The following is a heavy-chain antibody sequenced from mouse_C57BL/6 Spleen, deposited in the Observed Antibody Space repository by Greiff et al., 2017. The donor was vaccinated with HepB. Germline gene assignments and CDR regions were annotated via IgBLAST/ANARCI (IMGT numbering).Heavy chain of an antibody. J-gene: IGHJ2*01. V-gene: IGHV1-15*01. CDR1: GYTFTDYE. D-gene: IGHD1-1*01. CDR3: TRGGYYYGSSYFDY. CDR2: IDPETGGT. Sequence: VQLQQSGAELVRPGASVTLSCKASGYTFTDYEMHWVKQTPVHGLEWIGAIDPETGGTAYNQKFKGKAILTADKSSSTAYMELRSLTSEDSAVYYCTRGGYYYGSSYFDYWGQGTTLTVSS.